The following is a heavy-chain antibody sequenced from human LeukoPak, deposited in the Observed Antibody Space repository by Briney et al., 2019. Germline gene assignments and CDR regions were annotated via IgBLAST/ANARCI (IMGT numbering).Heavy chain of an antibody. CDR2: ISYSGST. Sequence: PSETLSLTCAVYGGSFSGYYWNWIRQSPGKGLEWIGSISYSGSTNYNPSLKSRVAISMDTSKNRFSLKVNSVIAADTAMYYCARGGSRSYTSSTLDYWGQGTLVTVSS. CDR3: ARGGSRSYTSSTLDY. D-gene: IGHD6-6*01. J-gene: IGHJ4*02. V-gene: IGHV4-59*01. CDR1: GGSFSGYY.